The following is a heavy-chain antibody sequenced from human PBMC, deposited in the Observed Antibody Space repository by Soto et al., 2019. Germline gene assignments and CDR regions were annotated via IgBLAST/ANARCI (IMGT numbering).Heavy chain of an antibody. J-gene: IGHJ5*02. Sequence: RASVKVSCKASGYTFTSYAMHWVRQAPGQRLEWMGWINAGNGNTKYSQKFQGRVTITRDTSASTAYMELSSLRSEDTAVYYCARETRYSSSWYNWFDPWGQGTLVTVSS. CDR3: ARETRYSSSWYNWFDP. CDR2: INAGNGNT. V-gene: IGHV1-3*01. D-gene: IGHD6-13*01. CDR1: GYTFTSYA.